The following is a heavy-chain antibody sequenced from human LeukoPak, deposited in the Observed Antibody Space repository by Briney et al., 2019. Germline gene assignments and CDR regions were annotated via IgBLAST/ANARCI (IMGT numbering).Heavy chain of an antibody. J-gene: IGHJ6*03. CDR1: GFTFSSYW. CDR2: IKQDGSEK. V-gene: IGHV3-7*04. Sequence: GGSLRLSCAASGFTFSSYWMSWVRQAPGKGLEWVANIKQDGSEKYYVDSVKGRFTISRDNAKNSLYLQMNSLRAEDTAVYYCARGLGYYYYYMDVWGKGTTVTVSS. CDR3: ARGLGYYYYYMDV. D-gene: IGHD6-6*01.